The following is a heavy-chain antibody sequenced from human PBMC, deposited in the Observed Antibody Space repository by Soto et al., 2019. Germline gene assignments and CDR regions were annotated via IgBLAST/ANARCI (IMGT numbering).Heavy chain of an antibody. CDR1: GGSISSYY. CDR3: ARGPNPYYFDY. CDR2: IFYSGGT. J-gene: IGHJ4*02. Sequence: SETLSLTCTVSGGSISSYYWSWIRQPPGKGLEWIGYIFYSGGTNYNPSLKSRVTISLDTSKNQFSLNLSSVTAADTAVYYCARGPNPYYFDYWGQGTLVTVSS. V-gene: IGHV4-59*01.